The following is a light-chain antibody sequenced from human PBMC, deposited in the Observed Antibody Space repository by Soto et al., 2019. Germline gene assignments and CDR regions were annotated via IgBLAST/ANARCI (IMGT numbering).Light chain of an antibody. CDR2: EVN. CDR3: PSYAERNFWV. V-gene: IGLV2-8*01. J-gene: IGLJ3*02. Sequence: QSALTQPPSASGSPGQSVTISCTGTSSDVGAYNYVSWYQQYPGKAPKLMIYEVNKRPSGVPDRFSGSKSGKTASLTVSGPQRGEEVVFIAPSYAERNFWVLGGGT. CDR1: SSDVGAYNY.